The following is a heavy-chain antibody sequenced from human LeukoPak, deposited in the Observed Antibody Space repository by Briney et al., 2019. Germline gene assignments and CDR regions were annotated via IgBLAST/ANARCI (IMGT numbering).Heavy chain of an antibody. V-gene: IGHV4-61*02. D-gene: IGHD3-10*01. J-gene: IGHJ4*02. CDR1: GGSISSGSYY. Sequence: PSETLSLTCTVSGGSISSGSYYWSWVRQPAGKGLEWIGRIYTSGSTNYNPSLKSRVTISVDTSKNQFSLKLSSVTAADTAVYYCARTRRSVGSGSFLFDYWGQGTLVTVSS. CDR2: IYTSGST. CDR3: ARTRRSVGSGSFLFDY.